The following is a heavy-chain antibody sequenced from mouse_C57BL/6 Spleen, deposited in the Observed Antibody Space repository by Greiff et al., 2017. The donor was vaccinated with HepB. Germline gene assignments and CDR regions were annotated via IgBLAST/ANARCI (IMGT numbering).Heavy chain of an antibody. Sequence: EVKLQESGGDLVKPGGSLKLSCAASGFTFSSYGMSWVRQTPDKRLEWVATISSGGSYTYYPDSVKGRFTISRDNAKNTLYLQMSSLKSEDTAMYYCARQKGDVEAMDYWGQGTSVTVSS. J-gene: IGHJ4*01. V-gene: IGHV5-6*01. CDR2: ISSGGSYT. D-gene: IGHD3-3*01. CDR1: GFTFSSYG. CDR3: ARQKGDVEAMDY.